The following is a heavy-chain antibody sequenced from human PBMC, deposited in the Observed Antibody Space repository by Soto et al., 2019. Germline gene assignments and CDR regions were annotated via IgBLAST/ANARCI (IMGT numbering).Heavy chain of an antibody. CDR1: GYTFTSYA. Sequence: QVQLVQSGAEVKKPGASVKVSCKASGYTFTSYAMHWVRQAPGQRLEWMGWINAGNGNTKYSQKFQGRVTITRDTSASTAYMELSSLRSEDTAVYYCARGAAGYCSGGSCSRGGWFDPWGQGTLVTVSS. V-gene: IGHV1-3*01. CDR2: INAGNGNT. CDR3: ARGAAGYCSGGSCSRGGWFDP. J-gene: IGHJ5*02. D-gene: IGHD2-15*01.